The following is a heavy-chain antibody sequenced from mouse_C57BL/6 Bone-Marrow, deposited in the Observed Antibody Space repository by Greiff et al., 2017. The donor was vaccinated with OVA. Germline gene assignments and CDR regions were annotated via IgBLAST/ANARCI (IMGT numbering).Heavy chain of an antibody. V-gene: IGHV1-47*01. J-gene: IGHJ2*01. D-gene: IGHD2-4*01. CDR2: FHPYNDAT. CDR3: AREGLRRGGLAY. CDR1: GYTFTTYP. Sequence: LQASGAELVKPGASVKMSCKASGYTFTTYPIEWMKQNHGTSLEWIGNFHPYNDATKYNEKFKGKATLTVEKSSSTVYLQRSRLTSDDSAVYYCAREGLRRGGLAYWGQGTTLTVSS.